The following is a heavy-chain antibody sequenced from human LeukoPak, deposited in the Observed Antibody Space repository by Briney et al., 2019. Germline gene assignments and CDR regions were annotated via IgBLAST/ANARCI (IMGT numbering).Heavy chain of an antibody. CDR3: ARAEDWNDSYDYFDY. V-gene: IGHV4-4*07. Sequence: PSETLSLTCTVSGGSISNDYWSWIRQPAGKGLEWIARIYTSGSTNYNPSLKSRVTISVDTSKNQFSLKLSSVTAADTAVYYCARAEDWNDSYDYFDYWGQGTLVTVSS. CDR1: GGSISNDY. J-gene: IGHJ4*02. D-gene: IGHD1-1*01. CDR2: IYTSGST.